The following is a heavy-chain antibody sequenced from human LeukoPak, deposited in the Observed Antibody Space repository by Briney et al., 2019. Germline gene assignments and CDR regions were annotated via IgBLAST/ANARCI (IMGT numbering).Heavy chain of an antibody. CDR3: ATEEQQLVDNQYYYYYYYMDV. CDR1: GFTFDDYG. V-gene: IGHV3-21*01. J-gene: IGHJ6*03. D-gene: IGHD6-13*01. CDR2: VSSSSSYT. Sequence: PGGSLRLSCAASGFTFDDYGMSWVRQAPGKGLEWVSSVSSSSSYTYYADSVKGRFTISRDNAKNSLYLQMNSLRAEDTAVYYCATEEQQLVDNQYYYYYYYMDVWGKGTTVTVSS.